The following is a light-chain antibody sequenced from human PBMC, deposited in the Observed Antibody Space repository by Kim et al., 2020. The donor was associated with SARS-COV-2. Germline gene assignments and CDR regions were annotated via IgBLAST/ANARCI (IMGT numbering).Light chain of an antibody. CDR2: GAS. Sequence: SVSPGERATLSCRASQSVSTNFAWYQQKPGQAPRLVIYGASTRATGIPAGFSGSGSGTEFTLTISSLQSEDFAVYYCQQYNNWPYTFGQGTKLEI. J-gene: IGKJ2*01. CDR1: QSVSTN. V-gene: IGKV3-15*01. CDR3: QQYNNWPYT.